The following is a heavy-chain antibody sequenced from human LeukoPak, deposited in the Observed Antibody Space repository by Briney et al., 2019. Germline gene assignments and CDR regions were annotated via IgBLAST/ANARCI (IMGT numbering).Heavy chain of an antibody. D-gene: IGHD4-17*01. CDR2: IIPSVDTT. V-gene: IGHV1-69*06. CDR3: ARAVHVTTGGLFDY. J-gene: IGHJ4*02. CDR1: GGTFTNYA. Sequence: ASVKVSCKASGGTFTNYAISWVRQAPGQGLEWMGGIIPSVDTTNYAQKFQGRVTITSDKSTSTAYMELSSLRSEDTAVYYCARAVHVTTGGLFDYWDQGTLVTVSS.